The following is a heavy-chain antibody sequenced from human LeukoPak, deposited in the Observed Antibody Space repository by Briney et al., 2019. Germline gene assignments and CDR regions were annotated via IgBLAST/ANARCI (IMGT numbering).Heavy chain of an antibody. CDR1: AFIFSGHW. CDR3: ARDVYYDSSGNDAFDI. CDR2: IKEEGSER. V-gene: IGHV3-7*03. Sequence: GGSLRLSCEGSAFIFSGHWMNWVRQTPGKGLEWVASIKEEGSERQYVDSVKGRFSISRDNTKGSLFLQLNSLRSEDTAVYYCARDVYYDSSGNDAFDIWGQGTMVTVSS. J-gene: IGHJ3*02. D-gene: IGHD3-22*01.